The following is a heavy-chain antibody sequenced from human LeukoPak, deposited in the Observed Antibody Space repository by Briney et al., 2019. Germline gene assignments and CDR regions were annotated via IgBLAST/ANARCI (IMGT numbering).Heavy chain of an antibody. D-gene: IGHD3-16*02. CDR1: GYTFTSCG. CDR3: ASDQYDYVWGSYRPYFDY. Sequence: ASVKVSCKASGYTFTSCGISWVRQAPGQGLEWMGSISPYNGNTNYAERLQGRVIMTTDTSTRTAYMELRSLRSDDTAVFYCASDQYDYVWGSYRPYFDYWGQGTLVTVSS. V-gene: IGHV1-18*04. J-gene: IGHJ4*02. CDR2: ISPYNGNT.